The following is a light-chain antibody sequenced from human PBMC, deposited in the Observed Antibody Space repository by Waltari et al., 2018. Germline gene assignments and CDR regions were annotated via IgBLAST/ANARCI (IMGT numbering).Light chain of an antibody. J-gene: IGLJ2*01. Sequence: QSVLTQPPSVSGAPGQRVTISCPGSGSNIGAGSDVHWYQQLPGKAPKPLIYGTSTRPLGVPDRYFGSQSGTSASLAITGLQAEDEADYYCQSYDTSLSVVFGGGTKLTVL. V-gene: IGLV1-40*01. CDR1: GSNIGAGSD. CDR2: GTS. CDR3: QSYDTSLSVV.